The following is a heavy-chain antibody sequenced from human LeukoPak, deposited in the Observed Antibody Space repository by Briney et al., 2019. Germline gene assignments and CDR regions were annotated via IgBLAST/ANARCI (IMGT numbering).Heavy chain of an antibody. CDR1: GFTFSSYA. Sequence: PGGSLRLSCAASGFTFSSYAMHWVRQAPGKGLEWVAVISYDGSNKYYADSVKGRFTISRDNSKNTLYLQMNSLRAEDTAVYYCARDHSGYCSGGSCYGRAYYYYGMDVWGQGTTVTVSS. D-gene: IGHD2-15*01. J-gene: IGHJ6*02. CDR3: ARDHSGYCSGGSCYGRAYYYYGMDV. V-gene: IGHV3-30-3*01. CDR2: ISYDGSNK.